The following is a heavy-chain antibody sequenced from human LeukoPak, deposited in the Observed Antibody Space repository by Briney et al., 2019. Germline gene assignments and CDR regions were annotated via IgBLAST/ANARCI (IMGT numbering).Heavy chain of an antibody. CDR3: TRERMGAYYYYGMDV. V-gene: IGHV3-73*01. CDR2: IRSKANSYAT. CDR1: GFTFSGSA. D-gene: IGHD3-16*01. J-gene: IGHJ6*02. Sequence: AGGSLRLSCAAFGFTFSGSAMHWVRQASGKGLEWVGRIRSKANSYATAYAASVKGRFTISRDDSKNTAYLQMNSLKTEDTAVYYCTRERMGAYYYYGMDVWGQGTTVTVSS.